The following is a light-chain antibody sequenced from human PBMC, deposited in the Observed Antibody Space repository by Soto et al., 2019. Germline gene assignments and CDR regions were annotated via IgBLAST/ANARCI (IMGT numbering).Light chain of an antibody. CDR2: DAS. V-gene: IGKV3-20*01. J-gene: IGKJ2*01. CDR1: QTVSRSY. Sequence: EIVLTQSPGTLSLSPGQRATLSCRASQTVSRSYLAWYQQTPGQAPRLPIYDASSRATGIPDRFSGSGSGTDCTLTISRLEPEDFAVYYCQQSVESPYTFGQGTKLEIK. CDR3: QQSVESPYT.